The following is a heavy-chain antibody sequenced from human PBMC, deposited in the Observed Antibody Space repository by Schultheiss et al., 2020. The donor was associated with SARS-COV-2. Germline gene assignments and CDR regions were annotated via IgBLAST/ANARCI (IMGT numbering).Heavy chain of an antibody. CDR2: IKQDGSEK. CDR1: GFTFSSYA. D-gene: IGHD3-3*01. J-gene: IGHJ6*02. V-gene: IGHV3-7*03. Sequence: GGSLRLSCAASGFTFSSYAMSWVRQAPGKGLEWVANIKQDGSEKYYVDSVKGRFTISRDNSKNTLYLQMDSLRAEDTAVYYCAKPWSAYYHYFGMDVWGQGTTVTVSS. CDR3: AKPWSAYYHYFGMDV.